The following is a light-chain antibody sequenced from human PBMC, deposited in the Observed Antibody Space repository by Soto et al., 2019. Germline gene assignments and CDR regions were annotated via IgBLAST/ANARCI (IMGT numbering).Light chain of an antibody. J-gene: IGKJ5*01. Sequence: DVVMTQSPLSLPVTLGQPASISCRSSQGLVYSDGNIYVNWFQQRPGQSPRRLIYQVSNRDSGVPDRFSGSGAGTGFTLKISRVEAEDVGVYYCMQGTHWPIAFGQGTRLEIK. V-gene: IGKV2-30*01. CDR2: QVS. CDR3: MQGTHWPIA. CDR1: QGLVYSDGNIY.